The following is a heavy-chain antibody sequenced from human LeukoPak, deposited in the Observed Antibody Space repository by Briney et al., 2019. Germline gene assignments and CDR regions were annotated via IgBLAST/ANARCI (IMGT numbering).Heavy chain of an antibody. CDR3: AKDSSGPAF. V-gene: IGHV3-53*01. D-gene: IGHD6-19*01. CDR1: GFSVNNNY. CDR2: IYNDGGT. Sequence: GGSLRLSCAAAGFSVNNNYMSWVRQAPGKGLEWVSVIYNDGGTFYSNSVKGRFTISRDFSENTLYLQMNSLRADDTAIYYCAKDSSGPAFWGQGTLVTVSS. J-gene: IGHJ4*02.